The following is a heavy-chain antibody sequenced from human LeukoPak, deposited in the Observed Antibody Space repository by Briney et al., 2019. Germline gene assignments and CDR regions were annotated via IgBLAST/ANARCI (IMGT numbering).Heavy chain of an antibody. D-gene: IGHD4-17*01. CDR2: ISAYNDNT. CDR1: GYTFTSYG. J-gene: IGHJ6*02. V-gene: IGHV1-18*01. CDR3: ARTSTVPHPPYYYYGMDV. Sequence: ASVKVSCKASGYTFTSYGISWVRQAPGQGLEWMGWISAYNDNTNYAQKLQGRVTMTTDTSTSTAYMELRSLRSEDTAVYYCARTSTVPHPPYYYYGMDVWGQGTTVTVSS.